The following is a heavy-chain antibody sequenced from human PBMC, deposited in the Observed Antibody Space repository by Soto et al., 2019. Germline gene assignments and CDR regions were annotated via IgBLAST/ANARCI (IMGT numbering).Heavy chain of an antibody. CDR1: GYSFTSYW. D-gene: IGHD2-2*01. J-gene: IGHJ6*02. CDR2: IYPGDSDT. Sequence: GESLKISCKGSGYSFTSYWIGWVRQMPGKGLEWMGIIYPGDSDTRYSPSFQGQVTISADKSISTAYLQWSSLKASDTAMYYCARLRYCSSTSCSYGMDVWGQGTTGTVS. CDR3: ARLRYCSSTSCSYGMDV. V-gene: IGHV5-51*01.